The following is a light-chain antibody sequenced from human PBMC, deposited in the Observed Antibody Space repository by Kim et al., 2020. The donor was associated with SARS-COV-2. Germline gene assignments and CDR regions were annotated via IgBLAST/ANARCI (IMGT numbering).Light chain of an antibody. CDR2: AAS. Sequence: SPGERATLSCRASQSISSNYLAWYQHKPGQAPRLLIYAASRRATGIPDNFSGSGSGTDFTLTISRLEPEYFAVYYCQQYVTSPLTFGQGTRLEIK. V-gene: IGKV3-20*01. CDR3: QQYVTSPLT. CDR1: QSISSNY. J-gene: IGKJ5*01.